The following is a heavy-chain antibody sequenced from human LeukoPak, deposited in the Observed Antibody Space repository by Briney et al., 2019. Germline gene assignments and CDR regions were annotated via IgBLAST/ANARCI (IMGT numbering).Heavy chain of an antibody. CDR2: ISGSGDSA. J-gene: IGHJ4*02. D-gene: IGHD4-23*01. Sequence: GGSLRLPCAASGFTFSSYAMSWVRQAPGKGLEWVSTISGSGDSAYYADSVKGRFTISRDNSKNTLYLQMNSLRAEDTAVYYCAKDKIYGGPFDYWGQGTLVTVSS. CDR3: AKDKIYGGPFDY. CDR1: GFTFSSYA. V-gene: IGHV3-23*01.